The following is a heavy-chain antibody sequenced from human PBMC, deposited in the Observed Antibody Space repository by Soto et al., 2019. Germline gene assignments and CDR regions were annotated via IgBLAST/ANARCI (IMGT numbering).Heavy chain of an antibody. V-gene: IGHV4-59*01. J-gene: IGHJ4*02. D-gene: IGHD3-22*01. Sequence: TSETLSLTCTVSGGSISSYYWSWIRQPPGKGLECIGYIYYSGSTNYNPSLKSRVTISVDTSKNQFSLKLSSVTAADTAVYYCARGNYYDSSGYYDYWGQGTLVTVSS. CDR3: ARGNYYDSSGYYDY. CDR1: GGSISSYY. CDR2: IYYSGST.